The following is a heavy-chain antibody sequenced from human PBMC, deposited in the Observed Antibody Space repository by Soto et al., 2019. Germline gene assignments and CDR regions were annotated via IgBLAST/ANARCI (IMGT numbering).Heavy chain of an antibody. J-gene: IGHJ4*02. CDR1: GGSISSGDYY. CDR2: IYYSGST. D-gene: IGHD3-10*01. CDR3: ARVTMVRDYNFDY. V-gene: IGHV4-30-4*01. Sequence: TLSLTCTVSGGSISSGDYYWSWIRQPPGKGLEWIGYIYYSGSTYYNPSLKSRVTISVDTSKNQFSLKLSSVTAADTAVYYCARVTMVRDYNFDYWGQGTLVTVSS.